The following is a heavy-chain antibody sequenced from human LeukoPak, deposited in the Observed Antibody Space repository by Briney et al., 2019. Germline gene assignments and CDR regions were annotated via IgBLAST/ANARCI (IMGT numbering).Heavy chain of an antibody. Sequence: PSETLSLTCAVSGGSISSSYWWSWVRPPPGKGLEWIGEIYHSGSTKYNPSLKSRVTISVDKSKNHFSLKLNSVTAADTAVYYCASASRAVTSDNWGQGTLVTVSS. V-gene: IGHV4-4*02. CDR3: ASASRAVTSDN. CDR2: IYHSGST. D-gene: IGHD4-17*01. J-gene: IGHJ4*02. CDR1: GGSISSSYW.